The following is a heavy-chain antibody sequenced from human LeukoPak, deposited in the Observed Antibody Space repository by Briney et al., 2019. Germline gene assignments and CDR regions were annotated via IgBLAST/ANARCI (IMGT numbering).Heavy chain of an antibody. CDR1: GYTFTSYG. CDR2: ISAYNGNT. J-gene: IGHJ4*02. D-gene: IGHD3-3*01. V-gene: IGHV1-18*01. Sequence: GASVKVSCKASGYTFTSYGISWVRQAPGQGLEWMGWISAYNGNTNYAQKLQGRVTMTTDTSTSTAYMELRSLRSDDTAVYYCARGNSDFWSGSDFDYWGQGTLVTVSS. CDR3: ARGNSDFWSGSDFDY.